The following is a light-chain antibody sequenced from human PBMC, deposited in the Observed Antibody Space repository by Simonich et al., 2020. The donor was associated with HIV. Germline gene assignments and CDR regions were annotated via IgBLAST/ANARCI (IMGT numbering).Light chain of an antibody. V-gene: IGKV2-28*01. Sequence: IVMTQSPLSLPVTPGEPASISCTSSQSLLHGYNFGDWYLQKPGQSPQLLIYLGSNRASGVPDRFSGSGSGTDFTLKISRVEAEDVGIYYCMQALQTPFTFGPGTKVDIK. CDR2: LGS. J-gene: IGKJ3*01. CDR3: MQALQTPFT. CDR1: QSLLHGYNF.